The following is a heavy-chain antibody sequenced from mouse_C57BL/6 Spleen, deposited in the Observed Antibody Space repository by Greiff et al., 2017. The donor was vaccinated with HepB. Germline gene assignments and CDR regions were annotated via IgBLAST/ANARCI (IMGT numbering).Heavy chain of an antibody. V-gene: IGHV1-62-2*01. CDR3: ARNEDPVITTGGEFAY. Sequence: VQLQQSGAELVKPGASVKLSCKASGYTFTEYTIHWVKQRSGQGLEWIGWFYPGSGSIKYNEKFKDKATLTADKSSSTVYMELSRLTSEDSAVFGCARNEDPVITTGGEFAYWGQGTLVTVAA. D-gene: IGHD1-1*01. CDR2: FYPGSGSI. CDR1: GYTFTEYT. J-gene: IGHJ3*01.